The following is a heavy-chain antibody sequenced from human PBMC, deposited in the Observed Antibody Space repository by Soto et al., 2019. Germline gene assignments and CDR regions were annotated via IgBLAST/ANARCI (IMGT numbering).Heavy chain of an antibody. V-gene: IGHV1-24*01. J-gene: IGHJ3*02. CDR2: FDPEDGET. CDR3: ATFPSPLWLLGRYAFDI. D-gene: IGHD2-21*01. CDR1: GYTLTELS. Sequence: ASVKVTCKVSGYTLTELSMHWVRQAPGKGLEWMGGFDPEDGETIYAQKFQGRVTMTEDTSTDTAYMELSSLRSEDTAVYYCATFPSPLWLLGRYAFDIWGQGTMVTVSS.